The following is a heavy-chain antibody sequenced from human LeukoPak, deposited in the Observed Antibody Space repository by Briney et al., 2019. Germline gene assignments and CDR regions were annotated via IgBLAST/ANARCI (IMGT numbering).Heavy chain of an antibody. CDR2: ISGSGGST. D-gene: IGHD4-23*01. CDR3: AKRVTYGGRFDY. Sequence: GGSLRLSCAASGFTFSSYAVSWVRQAPGKGLEWVSAISGSGGSTYYADSVKGRFTISRDNSKNTLYLQMNSLRAEDTAVYYCAKRVTYGGRFDYWGQGTLVTVSS. V-gene: IGHV3-23*01. J-gene: IGHJ4*02. CDR1: GFTFSSYA.